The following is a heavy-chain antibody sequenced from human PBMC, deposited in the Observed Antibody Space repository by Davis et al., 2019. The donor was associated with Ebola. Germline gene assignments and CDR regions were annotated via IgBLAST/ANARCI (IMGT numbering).Heavy chain of an antibody. V-gene: IGHV3-30*04. J-gene: IGHJ6*02. Sequence: GGSLRLSCAASGFTFSSYAMHWVRQAPGKGLEWVEVISYDGSNKYYADSVKGRFTISRDNSKNTLYLQMNSLRAEDTAVYYCARDEAAAGYYYYYYGMDVWGQGTTVTVSS. CDR3: ARDEAAAGYYYYYYGMDV. CDR1: GFTFSSYA. D-gene: IGHD6-13*01. CDR2: ISYDGSNK.